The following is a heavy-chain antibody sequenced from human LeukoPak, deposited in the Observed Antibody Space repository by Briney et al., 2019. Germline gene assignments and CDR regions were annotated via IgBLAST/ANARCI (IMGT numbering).Heavy chain of an antibody. Sequence: SGGSLRLSCAASGFTLSANAMTWVRQAPGKGLEWVSISGASDGNTHYADSVKGRFTISRDNSKSTLFLQMNSLRVEDTAVYYCARVHGFSWNMWFAPWGQGALVTVSS. V-gene: IGHV3-23*01. D-gene: IGHD1/OR15-1a*01. CDR2: SGASDGNT. CDR1: GFTLSANA. CDR3: ARVHGFSWNMWFAP. J-gene: IGHJ5*02.